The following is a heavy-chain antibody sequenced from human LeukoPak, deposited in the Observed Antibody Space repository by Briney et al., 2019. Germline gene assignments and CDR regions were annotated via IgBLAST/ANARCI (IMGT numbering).Heavy chain of an antibody. D-gene: IGHD3-3*01. CDR1: GFTFSSYT. J-gene: IGHJ6*02. Sequence: GGSLRLSCAASGFTFSSYTMSWVRQAPGKGLEWVSTITTSDGNTYYADSVKGRFTISRDNAKNSLYLQMNSLRAEDTAVYYCARDYDFWSGYLYYYYYGMDVWGQGTTVTVSS. CDR2: ITTSDGNT. V-gene: IGHV3-21*01. CDR3: ARDYDFWSGYLYYYYYGMDV.